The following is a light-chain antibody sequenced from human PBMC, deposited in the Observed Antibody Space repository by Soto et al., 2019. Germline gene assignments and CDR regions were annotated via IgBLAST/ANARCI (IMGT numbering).Light chain of an antibody. V-gene: IGKV1-9*01. CDR3: QQLNSYPLT. CDR2: GAS. CDR1: QGISSY. J-gene: IGKJ4*01. Sequence: EIQLTQAPSFLSESVGDRVTITCRASQGISSYLAWYQQKPGKAPNLLIYGASTLQSGVPSRFSGSGSGTEFTLTISSLQPEDFASYYCQQLNSYPLTFGGGTKV.